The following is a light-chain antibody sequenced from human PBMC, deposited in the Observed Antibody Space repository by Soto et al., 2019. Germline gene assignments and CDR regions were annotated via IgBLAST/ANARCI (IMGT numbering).Light chain of an antibody. V-gene: IGKV1-5*03. J-gene: IGKJ3*01. CDR2: KAS. CDR3: QQYNSYPEGFT. CDR1: RSISSW. Sequence: DIQMTHSPSTLSASLGDRVTITCRASRSISSWLAWYQQKPGKAPKLLIYKASSLESGVPSRFSGSGSGTEFTLTISSLQPDDFATYYCQQYNSYPEGFTFGPGTNVDIK.